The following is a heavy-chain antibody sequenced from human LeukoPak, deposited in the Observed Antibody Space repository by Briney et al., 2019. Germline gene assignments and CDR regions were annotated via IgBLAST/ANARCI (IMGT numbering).Heavy chain of an antibody. J-gene: IGHJ4*02. V-gene: IGHV4-39*01. CDR1: GGSISSSSYY. Sequence: PSETLSLTCTVSGGSISSSSYYWGWIRQPPGKGLEWIGSIYYSGSTYYNPSLKSRVTISVDTSKNQFSLKLSSVTAADTAVYYCARLGSRAMISHKAFDYWGQGTLVTVSS. CDR2: IYYSGST. D-gene: IGHD3-22*01. CDR3: ARLGSRAMISHKAFDY.